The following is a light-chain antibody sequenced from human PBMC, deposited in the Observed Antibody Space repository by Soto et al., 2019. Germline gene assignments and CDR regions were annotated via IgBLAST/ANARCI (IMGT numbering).Light chain of an antibody. Sequence: DIQMTQSPSSLSASVGDRVTITCRASQSISSYLNWYQRKPGKAPKLLIFDASSLESGVPSRFSGSGSGTEFTLTISSLQPDDFATYYCQHYSLVWAFGQGTKVDIK. CDR2: DAS. CDR1: QSISSY. J-gene: IGKJ1*01. CDR3: QHYSLVWA. V-gene: IGKV1-39*01.